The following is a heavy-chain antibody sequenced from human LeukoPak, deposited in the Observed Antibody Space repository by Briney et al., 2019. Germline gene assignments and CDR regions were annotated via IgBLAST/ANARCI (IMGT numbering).Heavy chain of an antibody. CDR3: ARVVGLTGYSSSWYSGYYYYMDV. D-gene: IGHD6-13*01. CDR2: IIPIFGTA. CDR1: GGTFSSYA. Sequence: SVKVSCKASGGTFSSYAISWVRQAPGQELEWMGGIIPIFGTANYAQKFQGRVTITADKSTSTAYMELSSLRSEDTAVYYCARVVGLTGYSSSWYSGYYYYMDVWGKGTTVTVSS. J-gene: IGHJ6*03. V-gene: IGHV1-69*06.